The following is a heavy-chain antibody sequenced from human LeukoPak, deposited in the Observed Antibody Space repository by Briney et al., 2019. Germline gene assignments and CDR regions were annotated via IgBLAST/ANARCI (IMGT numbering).Heavy chain of an antibody. CDR2: ISSSSSTI. Sequence: GGSLRLSCAASGFTFSSYSMNWVRQAPGKGLEWVTYISSSSSTIYYADSVKGRFTISRDNAKNSLYLQMNSLRAEDTAVYYCARDLWAGITMVRGGGFDYWGQGTLVTVSS. CDR3: ARDLWAGITMVRGGGFDY. J-gene: IGHJ4*02. D-gene: IGHD3-10*01. CDR1: GFTFSSYS. V-gene: IGHV3-48*01.